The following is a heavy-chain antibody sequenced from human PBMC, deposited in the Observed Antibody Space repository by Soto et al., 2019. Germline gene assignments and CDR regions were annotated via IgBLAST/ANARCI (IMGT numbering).Heavy chain of an antibody. V-gene: IGHV4-61*08. CDR1: GGSVSSGDYY. CDR3: ATYRKFFQI. J-gene: IGHJ3*02. CDR2: IYYSGNT. Sequence: SETLSLTCTVSGGSVSSGDYYWSWIRQPPGKGLEWIGYIYYSGNTNYNPSLKSRVIISVDTSKNLFSLKLTSVTAADTAVYYCATYRKFFQIWGQGTKVTVSS.